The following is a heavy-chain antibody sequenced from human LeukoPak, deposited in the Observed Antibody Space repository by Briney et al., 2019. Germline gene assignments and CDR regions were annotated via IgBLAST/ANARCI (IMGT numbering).Heavy chain of an antibody. V-gene: IGHV1-2*02. CDR2: INPNSGGT. J-gene: IGHJ4*02. CDR1: GYTFTGYY. CDR3: ARDLAMYDSSGYQDY. Sequence: GASVKVSCKASGYTFTGYYMHWVRQAPGQGLEWMGWINPNSGGTNYAQKFQGRVTMTRDTSISTAYMELSRLRSDDTAVYYCARDLAMYDSSGYQDYWGQGTLVTVSS. D-gene: IGHD3-22*01.